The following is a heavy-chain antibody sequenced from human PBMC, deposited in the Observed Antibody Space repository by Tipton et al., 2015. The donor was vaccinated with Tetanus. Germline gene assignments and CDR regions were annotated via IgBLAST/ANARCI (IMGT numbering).Heavy chain of an antibody. CDR1: RFTFSSYA. CDR3: AKSESYFDSPGCLGAFDI. V-gene: IGHV3-23*03. CDR2: IYSAGGSST. J-gene: IGHJ3*02. D-gene: IGHD3-22*01. Sequence: SLRLSCAASRFTFSSYAMSWVRQAPGKGLEWVSVIYSAGGSSTYYADSVKGRFTISRDNSKKTLYLQMNSLRAEDTAVYYCAKSESYFDSPGCLGAFDIWGQGTMVTVSS.